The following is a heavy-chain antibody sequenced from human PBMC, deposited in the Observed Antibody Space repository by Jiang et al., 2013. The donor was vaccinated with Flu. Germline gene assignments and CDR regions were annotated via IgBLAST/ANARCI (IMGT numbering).Heavy chain of an antibody. CDR2: TYYRSKWYN. CDR1: SVSSNSAA. J-gene: IGHJ3*02. Sequence: SVSSNSAAWNWIRQSPSRGLEWLGRTYYRSKWYNDYAVSVKSRITINPDTSKNQFSLQLNPVTPEDTAVYYCARGSGVASQAFDIWGQGTMVTVSS. V-gene: IGHV6-1*01. D-gene: IGHD3-3*02. CDR3: ARGSGVASQAFDI.